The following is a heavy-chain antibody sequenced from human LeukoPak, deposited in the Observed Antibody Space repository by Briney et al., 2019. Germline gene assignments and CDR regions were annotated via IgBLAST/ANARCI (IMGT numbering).Heavy chain of an antibody. J-gene: IGHJ4*02. CDR3: ARVPSGSADY. CDR2: ISGSGGST. Sequence: PGGSLRLSCAASGFTFSSYAMSWVRQAPGKGLEWVSAISGSGGSTYYADSVKGRFTISRDNAKNSLYLQMNSLRAEDTAVYYCARVPSGSADYWGQGTLVTVSS. CDR1: GFTFSSYA. D-gene: IGHD1-26*01. V-gene: IGHV3-23*01.